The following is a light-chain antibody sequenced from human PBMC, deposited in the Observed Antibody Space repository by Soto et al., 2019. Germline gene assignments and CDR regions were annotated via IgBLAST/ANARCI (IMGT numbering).Light chain of an antibody. CDR3: QQLNSFPLT. J-gene: IGKJ5*01. CDR1: QDISVY. V-gene: IGKV1-33*01. Sequence: DIQMTQSPSSLSASVGDRVTITCQASQDISVYLNWYQQKPGKAPKLLISDASNLETGVPSRFSGSGSGTDFTLTISDLQPEDFATYYCQQLNSFPLTFGQGTRLEIK. CDR2: DAS.